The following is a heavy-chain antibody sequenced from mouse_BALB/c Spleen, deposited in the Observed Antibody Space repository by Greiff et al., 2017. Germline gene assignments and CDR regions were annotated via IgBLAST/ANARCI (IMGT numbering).Heavy chain of an antibody. CDR1: GFTFSSYA. CDR2: ISSGGST. CDR3: ARRRYCSSSYWYFDV. J-gene: IGHJ1*01. Sequence: EVKVVESGGGLVKPGGSLKLSCAASGFTFSSYAMSWVRQTPEKRLEWVASISSGGSTYYPDSVKGRFTISRDNARNILYLQMSSLRSEDTAMYYCARRRYCSSSYWYFDVWGEGTTVTVSS. D-gene: IGHD1-1*01. V-gene: IGHV5-6-5*01.